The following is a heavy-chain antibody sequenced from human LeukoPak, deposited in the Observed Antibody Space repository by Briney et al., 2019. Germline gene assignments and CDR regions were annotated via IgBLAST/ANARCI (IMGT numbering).Heavy chain of an antibody. Sequence: GRSLRLSCSASGLTFSSYAMHWVRQAPGKGLQYVSAITSNGDTTYYADSVKGRFIISRDNSKNTLYLQMSSLRAEDTAVYYCVRDRTGSGDYWGQGTLVTVSS. V-gene: IGHV3-64D*06. CDR2: ITSNGDTT. J-gene: IGHJ4*02. D-gene: IGHD1-26*01. CDR1: GLTFSSYA. CDR3: VRDRTGSGDY.